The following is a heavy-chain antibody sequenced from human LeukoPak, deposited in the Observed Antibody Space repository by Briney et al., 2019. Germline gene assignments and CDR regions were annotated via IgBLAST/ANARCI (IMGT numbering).Heavy chain of an antibody. CDR1: GGSFSGYY. J-gene: IGHJ3*02. V-gene: IGHV4-34*01. CDR3: ARGMSLGVVVTAILGQDAFDI. CDR2: IYYTGNT. Sequence: MASETLSLTCAVYGGSFSGYYWGWIRQPPGKGLEWIGNIYYTGNTYYNPSLKSRVTISVDTSKNQFSLKLSSVTAADTAVYYCARGMSLGVVVTAILGQDAFDIWGQGTMVTVSS. D-gene: IGHD2-21*02.